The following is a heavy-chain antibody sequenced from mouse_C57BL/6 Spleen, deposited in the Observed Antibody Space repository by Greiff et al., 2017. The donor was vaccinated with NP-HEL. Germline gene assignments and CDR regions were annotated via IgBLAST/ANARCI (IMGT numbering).Heavy chain of an antibody. Sequence: EVQLQQSGPVLVKPGASVKMSCKASGYTFTDYYMNWVKQSHGKSLEWIGVINPYNGGTSYNQKFKGKATLTVDKSSSTAYMELNSLTSEDSAVYYCARDGSSYEYFDYWGQGTTLTVSS. CDR2: INPYNGGT. CDR1: GYTFTDYY. V-gene: IGHV1-19*01. J-gene: IGHJ2*01. CDR3: ARDGSSYEYFDY. D-gene: IGHD1-1*01.